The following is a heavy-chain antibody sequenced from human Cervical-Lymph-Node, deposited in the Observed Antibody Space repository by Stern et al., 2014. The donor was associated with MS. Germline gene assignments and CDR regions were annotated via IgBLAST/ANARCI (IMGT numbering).Heavy chain of an antibody. CDR3: ARTKDSSIAVRPGEHYYLAVDV. CDR2: INPSGGST. CDR1: GYNFTRYY. D-gene: IGHD6-6*01. Sequence: QVQLVQSGAEVKKPGASVKLSCKASGYNFTRYYIHWVRQAPGQGLEWMGLINPSGGSTRYVQKFQGRVTMTRDTSTSTVYMELSSLRSEDTAIYYCARTKDSSIAVRPGEHYYLAVDVWGQGTTVTVSS. J-gene: IGHJ6*02. V-gene: IGHV1-46*01.